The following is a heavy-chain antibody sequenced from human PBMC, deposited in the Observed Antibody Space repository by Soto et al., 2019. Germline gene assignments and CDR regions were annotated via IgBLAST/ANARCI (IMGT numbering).Heavy chain of an antibody. CDR3: ASNYYDSSGYYGRRESHAFDI. V-gene: IGHV1-18*04. CDR1: GYTFTSYG. CDR2: ISAYNGNT. Sequence: ASLKVSCKASGYTFTSYGISCGRQAPGQGLEWMGWISAYNGNTNYAQKLQGRVTMTTDTSTSTAYMELRSLRSDDTAAYYCASNYYDSSGYYGRRESHAFDIWGQGTMVTVSS. J-gene: IGHJ3*02. D-gene: IGHD3-22*01.